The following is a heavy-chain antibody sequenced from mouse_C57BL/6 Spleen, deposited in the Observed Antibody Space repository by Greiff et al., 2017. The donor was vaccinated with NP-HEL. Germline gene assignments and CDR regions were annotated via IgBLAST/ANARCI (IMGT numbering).Heavy chain of an antibody. D-gene: IGHD3-2*02. Sequence: QVQLQQSGPELVKPGASVKISCKASGYAFSSSWMNWVKQRPGKGLEWIGRIYPGDGDTNYNGKFKGKATLTADKSSSTAYMQLSSLTSEDSAVYFCARDSSGYVNYFDYWGQGTTLTGSS. CDR1: GYAFSSSW. V-gene: IGHV1-82*01. J-gene: IGHJ2*01. CDR2: IYPGDGDT. CDR3: ARDSSGYVNYFDY.